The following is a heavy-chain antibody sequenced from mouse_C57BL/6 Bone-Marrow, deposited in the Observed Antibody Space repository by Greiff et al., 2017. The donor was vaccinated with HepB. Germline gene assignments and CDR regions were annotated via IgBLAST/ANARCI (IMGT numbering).Heavy chain of an antibody. V-gene: IGHV5-12*01. Sequence: EVKLVESGGGLVQPGGSLKLSCAASGFTFSDYYMYWVRQTPEKRLEWVAYISNGGGSTYYPDTVKGRFTISRDNAKNTLYLQMSRLKSEDTAMYYCARDGYYAYWGQGTTLTVSS. D-gene: IGHD2-3*01. CDR1: GFTFSDYY. J-gene: IGHJ2*01. CDR2: ISNGGGST. CDR3: ARDGYYAY.